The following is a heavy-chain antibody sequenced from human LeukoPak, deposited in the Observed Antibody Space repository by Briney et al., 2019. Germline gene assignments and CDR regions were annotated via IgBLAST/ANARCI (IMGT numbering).Heavy chain of an antibody. Sequence: ASVKVSCKASGYTFTSYGISWVRQAPGQGLEWMGWISAYNGNTNYAQKLQGRVTMTTDTSTSTAYMELRSLRSDDTAVYYCARDRGIAVAGTIDYWGQGTLVTVSS. CDR3: ARDRGIAVAGTIDY. J-gene: IGHJ4*02. CDR1: GYTFTSYG. V-gene: IGHV1-18*01. D-gene: IGHD6-19*01. CDR2: ISAYNGNT.